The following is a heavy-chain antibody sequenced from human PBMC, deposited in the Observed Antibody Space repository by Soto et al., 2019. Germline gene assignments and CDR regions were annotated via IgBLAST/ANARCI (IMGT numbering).Heavy chain of an antibody. V-gene: IGHV3-30*04. Sequence: PVGSLRLSCAASGFTFSNYAMHWVRQAPGKGLEWVSVIAYDGKTKDDAGSVKGRFTISRDNSKNTVYLQMNSLRIEDTAVYYCARGQGYYDTSGYFDYWGQGILVTVSS. D-gene: IGHD3-22*01. CDR2: IAYDGKTK. J-gene: IGHJ4*02. CDR1: GFTFSNYA. CDR3: ARGQGYYDTSGYFDY.